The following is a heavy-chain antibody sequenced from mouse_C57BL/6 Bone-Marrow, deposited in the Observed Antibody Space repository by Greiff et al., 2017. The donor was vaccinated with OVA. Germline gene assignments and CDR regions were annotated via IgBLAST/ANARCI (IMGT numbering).Heavy chain of an antibody. CDR3: ARYSRYYYGSSYYWYFDV. D-gene: IGHD1-1*01. CDR1: GYSITSDY. J-gene: IGHJ1*03. V-gene: IGHV3-8*01. Sequence: VQLKESGPGLAKPSQTLSLTCSVTGYSITSDYWNWIRKFPGNKLEYMGYISYSGSTYYNPSLKSRISITRDTSKNQYYLQLNSVTTEDTATYYCARYSRYYYGSSYYWYFDVWGTGTTVTVSS. CDR2: ISYSGST.